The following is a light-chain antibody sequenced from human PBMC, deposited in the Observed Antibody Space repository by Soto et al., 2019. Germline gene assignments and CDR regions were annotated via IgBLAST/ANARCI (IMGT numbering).Light chain of an antibody. J-gene: IGKJ1*01. Sequence: DIQMTQSPSSLSASVGDRVTITCRASQSISSYLNWYQQKPGKAPKLLIYAASTLQSGVPSRFSGSGSGTDFTLTISCLQSEDFATYYRQQYYSYPRTFGQGTKVDIK. CDR3: QQYYSYPRT. V-gene: IGKV1-39*01. CDR1: QSISSY. CDR2: AAS.